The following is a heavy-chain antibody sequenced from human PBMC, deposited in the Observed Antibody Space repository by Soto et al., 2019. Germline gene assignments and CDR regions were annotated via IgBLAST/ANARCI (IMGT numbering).Heavy chain of an antibody. V-gene: IGHV6-1*01. CDR2: TYYRSKWYS. Sequence: PSQTLSLTCDISGDSVSSNSAACNWIRPTPSRGLEWLGRTYYRSKWYSNYAISVKSRVTVNPDTFKNQFSLQLNSVTPEDTAVYYCARGSWDDVSGHYYMDVWGKGTTVTVSS. CDR1: GDSVSSNSAA. D-gene: IGHD1-1*01. CDR3: ARGSWDDVSGHYYMDV. J-gene: IGHJ6*03.